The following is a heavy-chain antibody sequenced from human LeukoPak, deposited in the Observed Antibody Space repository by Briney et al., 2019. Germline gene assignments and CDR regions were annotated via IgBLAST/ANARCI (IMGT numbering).Heavy chain of an antibody. J-gene: IGHJ4*02. Sequence: GGSLRLSCAASGFTFSSYAMHWVRQAPGKGLEYVSAISSNGGSTYYANSVKGRFTISRDNSKNTLYLQMGSLRAEDMAVYYCARGPSDYGDYEPLLSVSRGEDFDYWGQGTLVTVSS. V-gene: IGHV3-64*01. CDR2: ISSNGGST. CDR3: ARGPSDYGDYEPLLSVSRGEDFDY. CDR1: GFTFSSYA. D-gene: IGHD4-17*01.